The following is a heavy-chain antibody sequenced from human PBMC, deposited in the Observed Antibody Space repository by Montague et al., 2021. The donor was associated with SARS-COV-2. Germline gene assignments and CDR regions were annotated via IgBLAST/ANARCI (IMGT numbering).Heavy chain of an antibody. J-gene: IGHJ6*02. D-gene: IGHD3-10*01. CDR1: GGSFSGYY. CDR2: INHSGST. Sequence: SETLSLTCAVYGGSFSGYYWSWIRQPLGKGLELIGEINHSGSTNYNPSLKSRVTISVDTATNQFSLKLSSVTAADTAVYDCARGRYYGSGTSLGMDAWCQGTTVAVAS. CDR3: ARGRYYGSGTSLGMDA. V-gene: IGHV4-34*01.